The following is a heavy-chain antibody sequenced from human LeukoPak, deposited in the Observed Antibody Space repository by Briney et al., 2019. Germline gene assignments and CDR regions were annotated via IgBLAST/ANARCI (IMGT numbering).Heavy chain of an antibody. D-gene: IGHD5-12*01. Sequence: ASVKVSCKASGGTFSSYAISWVRQAPGQGLEWMGGIIPIFGTANYAQKFQGGVTITADESTSTAYMELSSLRSEDTAVYYCARPNLLGIYTHLGQGTLVTVSS. CDR1: GGTFSSYA. J-gene: IGHJ4*02. CDR2: IIPIFGTA. V-gene: IGHV1-69*13. CDR3: ARPNLLGIYTH.